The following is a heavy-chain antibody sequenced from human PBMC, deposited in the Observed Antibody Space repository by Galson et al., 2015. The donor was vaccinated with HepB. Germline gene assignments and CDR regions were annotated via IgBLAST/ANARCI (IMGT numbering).Heavy chain of an antibody. CDR2: IIPILGIA. J-gene: IGHJ5*02. CDR1: GGTFSSYA. V-gene: IGHV1-69*04. Sequence: SVKVSCKASGGTFSSYAISWVRQAPGQGLEWMGRIIPILGIANYAQKFQGRVTITADKSTSTAYMELSSLRSEDTAVYYCARVQRSFMVRGALGWFDPWGQGTLVTVSS. CDR3: ARVQRSFMVRGALGWFDP. D-gene: IGHD3-10*01.